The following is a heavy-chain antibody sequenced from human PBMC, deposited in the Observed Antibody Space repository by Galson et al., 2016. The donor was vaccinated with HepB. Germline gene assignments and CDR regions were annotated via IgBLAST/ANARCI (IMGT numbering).Heavy chain of an antibody. CDR3: AADYHDTYFDP. V-gene: IGHV1-58*01. J-gene: IGHJ5*02. Sequence: SVKVSCKASGFTFSSSTVQWVRQARGQRLEWIGWNGVGSGDISYAQKFQERVTITSDTSTSTAYMELSSLRSEDTAVYYCAADYHDTYFDPWGQGTLVTVSS. CDR2: NGVGSGDI. D-gene: IGHD3-16*02. CDR1: GFTFSSST.